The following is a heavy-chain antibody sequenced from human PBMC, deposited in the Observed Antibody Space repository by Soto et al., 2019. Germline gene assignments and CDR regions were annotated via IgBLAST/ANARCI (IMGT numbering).Heavy chain of an antibody. Sequence: QITLKESGPTLVKPTQTLTLTCTFSGFSLSTSGVGVGWIRQPPGKALEWLALMYWNDDKRYSPSLKSRLTLTKDTSKNQVVLTMTNMDPVDTSTYYCAHRGQFFGVDYYSYYGMNVWGQGTTVTVSS. CDR2: MYWNDDK. D-gene: IGHD3-3*01. J-gene: IGHJ6*02. V-gene: IGHV2-5*01. CDR3: AHRGQFFGVDYYSYYGMNV. CDR1: GFSLSTSGVG.